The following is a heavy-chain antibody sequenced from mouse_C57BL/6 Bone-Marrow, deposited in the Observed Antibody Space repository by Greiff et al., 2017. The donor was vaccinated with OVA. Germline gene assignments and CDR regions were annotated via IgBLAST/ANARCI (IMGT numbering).Heavy chain of an antibody. CDR3: ARDDYYWDFDV. V-gene: IGHV7-1*01. CDR2: SRNKANDYTT. J-gene: IGHJ1*03. Sequence: EVQVVESGGGLVQSGRSLRLSCATSGFTFSDFYMEWVRQAPGKGLEWIAASRNKANDYTTEYSASVKGRFIVSRDTSQSILYLQMNALNAEDTAIYYCARDDYYWDFDVWGTGTAVTVS. CDR1: GFTFSDFY.